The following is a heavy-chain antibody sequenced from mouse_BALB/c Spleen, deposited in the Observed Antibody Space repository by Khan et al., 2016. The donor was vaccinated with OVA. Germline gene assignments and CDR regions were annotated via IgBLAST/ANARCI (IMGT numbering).Heavy chain of an antibody. CDR3: ARDYGSLYWFFDV. CDR1: GISITSGNYR. J-gene: IGHJ1*01. Sequence: VQLQESGPGLVKPSQTVSLTCTVTGISITSGNYRWSWIRQFPGNKLEWIGNLYYSGTVTYHPSLTSRTTITRETSKNQFFLEMNSLTAKDTATYYCARDYGSLYWFFDVWGAGTTVTVSS. CDR2: LYYSGTV. V-gene: IGHV3-5*02. D-gene: IGHD1-1*01.